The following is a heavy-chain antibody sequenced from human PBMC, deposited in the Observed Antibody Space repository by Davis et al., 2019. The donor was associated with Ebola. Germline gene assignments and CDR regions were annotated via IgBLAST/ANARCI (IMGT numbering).Heavy chain of an antibody. D-gene: IGHD2-15*01. CDR2: IYSGGTR. Sequence: PGGSLRLSCAASGFTVSSNYMTWVRRAPGKGLEWVSVIYSGGTRYYTDSVKGRFTISRDIYKNTVDLQMNSLRAEDTAVYYCARFDAVATYDAFDLWGPGTMVTVSS. V-gene: IGHV3-53*01. CDR1: GFTVSSNY. J-gene: IGHJ3*01. CDR3: ARFDAVATYDAFDL.